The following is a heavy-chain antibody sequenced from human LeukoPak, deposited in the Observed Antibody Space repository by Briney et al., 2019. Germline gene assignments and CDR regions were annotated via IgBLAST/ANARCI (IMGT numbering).Heavy chain of an antibody. CDR3: AVAQPAVSYYFDY. CDR2: IYSGGST. CDR1: GFTVSSNY. D-gene: IGHD5-12*01. Sequence: GGSLRLSCAASGFTVSSNYMSWVRQAPGKGLEWVSVIYSGGSTYYADSVKGRFTISRDNSMNTLYLQMNSLRAEDTAVYYCAVAQPAVSYYFDYWGQGTLVTVSS. J-gene: IGHJ4*02. V-gene: IGHV3-66*02.